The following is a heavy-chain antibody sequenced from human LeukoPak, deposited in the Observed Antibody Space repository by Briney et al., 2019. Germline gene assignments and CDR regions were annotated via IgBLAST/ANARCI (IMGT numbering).Heavy chain of an antibody. CDR2: ISYTGST. J-gene: IGHJ5*02. Sequence: SETLSLTCTVSGGSISGYYWSWIRQPPGQGLEWIGYISYTGSTNYNPSLKSRVTISVDTSQNQFPLKVSSVTAADTAVYYCVRSKSGTYGWFDPWGQGTLVTVSS. D-gene: IGHD4-17*01. V-gene: IGHV4-59*01. CDR3: VRSKSGTYGWFDP. CDR1: GGSISGYY.